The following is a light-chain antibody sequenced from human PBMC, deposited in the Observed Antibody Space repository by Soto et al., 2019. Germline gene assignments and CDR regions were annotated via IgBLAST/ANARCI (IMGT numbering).Light chain of an antibody. J-gene: IGKJ1*01. CDR2: GAS. CDR1: QSVSSN. V-gene: IGKV3-20*01. Sequence: IVLTHPPVTLSLYTFDIATLSFRASQSVSSNLAWYQQKPGQAPRLLIYGASTRATGIQDRFSGSGSGTDFTLTISRLEPEDFAVYYFQQYCSSPRRKFGQGAKVDVK. CDR3: QQYCSSPRRK.